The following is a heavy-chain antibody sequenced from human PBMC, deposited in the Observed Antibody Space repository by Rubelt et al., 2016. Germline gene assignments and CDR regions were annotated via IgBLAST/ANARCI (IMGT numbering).Heavy chain of an antibody. CDR3: ARVFYGSGDYYYYGMDV. J-gene: IGHJ6*02. Sequence: TDSVKGRFTISRDNSKNTLFLQMDSLRSEDTAVYYCARVFYGSGDYYYYGMDVWGQGTTVTVSS. D-gene: IGHD3-10*01. V-gene: IGHV3-30*10.